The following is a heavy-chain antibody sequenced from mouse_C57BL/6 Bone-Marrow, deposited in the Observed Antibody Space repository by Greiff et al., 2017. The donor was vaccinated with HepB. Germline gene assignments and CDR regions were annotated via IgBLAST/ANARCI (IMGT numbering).Heavy chain of an antibody. CDR1: GFTFSSYG. J-gene: IGHJ3*01. Sequence: EVMLMESGGDLLKPGGSLKLSCAASGFTFSSYGMSWVCQTADKRLVWVATIRSCGSYTYYPDSVKVRFTISRDNAKNTLYLQMSSLKSEDTAMYYCASVAYWGQGTLVTVSA. CDR2: IRSCGSYT. V-gene: IGHV5-6*01. CDR3: ASVAY.